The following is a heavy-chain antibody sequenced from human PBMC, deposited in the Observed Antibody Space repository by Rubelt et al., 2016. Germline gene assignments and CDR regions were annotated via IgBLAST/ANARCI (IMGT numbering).Heavy chain of an antibody. CDR3: ARGLDNYGY. D-gene: IGHD3-16*01. CDR1: GGSFSGYY. J-gene: IGHJ4*02. Sequence: QVQLQQWGAGLLKPSETLSLTCAVYGGSFSGYYWSWIRHPPGKGLEWIGEINHSGGTNYNPSLKRRVTVSVETSKNQFSRKLSSVTAADTAVYYCARGLDNYGYWGQGTLVTVSS. V-gene: IGHV4-34*01. CDR2: INHSGGT.